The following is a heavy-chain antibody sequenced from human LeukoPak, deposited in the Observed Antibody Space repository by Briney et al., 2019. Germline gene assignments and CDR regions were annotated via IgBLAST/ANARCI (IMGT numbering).Heavy chain of an antibody. CDR3: ARRFSTENYSALDC. J-gene: IGHJ4*02. Sequence: GGSLRLSCAASGFIFSSYSMNWVRQAPGRGLEWVSSISYSSNYIYYADSVKGRFTISRDNARKPLFLQMSSLRAEDTAVYYCARRFSTENYSALDCWGQGTLVTVSS. CDR2: ISYSSNYI. V-gene: IGHV3-21*01. D-gene: IGHD1-7*01. CDR1: GFIFSSYS.